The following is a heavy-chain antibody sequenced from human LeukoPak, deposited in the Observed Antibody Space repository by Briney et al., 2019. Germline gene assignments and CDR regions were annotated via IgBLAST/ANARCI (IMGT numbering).Heavy chain of an antibody. Sequence: GGSLRLSCAASGFTFSSYAMSWVRQAPGKGLELVSAISGSGGSTYYADSVKGRFTISRDNSKNTLYLQMNSLRAEDTAVYYCAKAGNVLRYFDWLFYYFDYWGQGTLVTVSS. CDR1: GFTFSSYA. V-gene: IGHV3-23*01. CDR2: ISGSGGST. CDR3: AKAGNVLRYFDWLFYYFDY. D-gene: IGHD3-9*01. J-gene: IGHJ4*02.